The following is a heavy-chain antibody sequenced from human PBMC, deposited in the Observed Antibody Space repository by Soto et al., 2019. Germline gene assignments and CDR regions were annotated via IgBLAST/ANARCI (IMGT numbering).Heavy chain of an antibody. CDR1: GYTFTTYG. Sequence: ASVEVSCKASGYTFTTYGISCVRQAPGQGLEWMGWISPYNGTTKYAEKFQGEMTMTTDTATSTAYMDLRSLRSDDTAVYYCARDGERDTGLNFYYYLHGMDAWGQGTRVNVS. CDR2: ISPYNGTT. J-gene: IGHJ6*02. D-gene: IGHD1-1*01. V-gene: IGHV1-18*04. CDR3: ARDGERDTGLNFYYYLHGMDA.